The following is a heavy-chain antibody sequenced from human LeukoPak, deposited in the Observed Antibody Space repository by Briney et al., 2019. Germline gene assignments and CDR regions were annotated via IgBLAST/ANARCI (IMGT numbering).Heavy chain of an antibody. J-gene: IGHJ3*02. CDR3: AKSNGYGLIGI. Sequence: SETLSLTCTVSGGSISTSNYYWGWIRQPPGKGLEWIGNIFYSGSTYYSPSLKSRVTISLDTSRNQFSLKLNSVTAADTAVYYCAKSNGYGLIGIWGQGTMVTVSS. CDR2: IFYSGST. CDR1: GGSISTSNYY. D-gene: IGHD3-22*01. V-gene: IGHV4-39*07.